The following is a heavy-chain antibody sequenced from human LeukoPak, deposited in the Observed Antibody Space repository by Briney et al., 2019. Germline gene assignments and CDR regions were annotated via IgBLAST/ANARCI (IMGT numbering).Heavy chain of an antibody. D-gene: IGHD6-13*01. CDR2: IYYSGST. V-gene: IGHV4-31*11. CDR1: GYSISSGYY. CDR3: ARVNSSSWYYSDY. Sequence: SETLPLTCAVSGYSISSGYYWDWIRQPPGKGLEWIGYIYYSGSTYYNPSLKSRVTISVDTSKNQFSLKLSSVTAADTAVYYCARVNSSSWYYSDYWGQGTLVTVSS. J-gene: IGHJ4*02.